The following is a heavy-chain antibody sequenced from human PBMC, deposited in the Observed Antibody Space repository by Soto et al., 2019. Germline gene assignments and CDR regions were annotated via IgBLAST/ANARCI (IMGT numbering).Heavy chain of an antibody. CDR2: IYYSGST. CDR3: ARGGSSWDYYYYGMDV. V-gene: IGHV4-61*01. Sequence: NPSETLSLTCTVSGGSVSSGSYYWSWIRQPPGKGLEWIGYIYYSGSTNYNPSLKSRVTISVDTSKNQFSLKLSSVTAADTAVYYCARGGSSWDYYYYGMDVWGQGTTVTVSS. CDR1: GGSVSSGSYY. D-gene: IGHD6-13*01. J-gene: IGHJ6*02.